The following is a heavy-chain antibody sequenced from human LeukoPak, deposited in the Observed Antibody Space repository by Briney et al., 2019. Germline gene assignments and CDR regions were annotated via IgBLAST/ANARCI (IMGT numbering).Heavy chain of an antibody. D-gene: IGHD3-22*01. CDR2: IYYSGST. Sequence: SGPTLVKPTQTLTLTCTLSGFSVRSSAGHVGWIRQPPGRALEWIGYIYYSGSTYYNPSLKSRVTISVDTSKNQFSLKLSSVTAADTAVYYCARVLDYYDSSGYFEDWGQGTLVTVSS. V-gene: IGHV4-31*03. J-gene: IGHJ4*02. CDR3: ARVLDYYDSSGYFED. CDR1: GFSVRSSAGH.